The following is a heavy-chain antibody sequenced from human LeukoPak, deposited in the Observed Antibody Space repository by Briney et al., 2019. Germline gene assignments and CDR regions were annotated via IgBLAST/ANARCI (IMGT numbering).Heavy chain of an antibody. J-gene: IGHJ4*02. CDR1: GFSFSTQH. CDR2: ISGSGGST. V-gene: IGHV3-23*01. Sequence: GGSLRLSCAASGFSFSTQHMHWVRQAPGKGLEWVSAISGSGGSTYYADSVKGRFTISRDNSKNTLYLRMNSLRAEDTAVYYCAKGGWIQLNYWGQGTLVTVSS. D-gene: IGHD5-18*01. CDR3: AKGGWIQLNY.